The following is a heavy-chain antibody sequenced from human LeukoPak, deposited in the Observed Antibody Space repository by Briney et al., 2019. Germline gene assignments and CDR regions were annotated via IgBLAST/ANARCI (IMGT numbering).Heavy chain of an antibody. CDR3: ARDLPEEAVDY. J-gene: IGHJ4*02. CDR2: IYYSGST. Sequence: SENLSLTCTVSGGSISSSSYYWGWIRQPPGKGLEWIGSIYYSGSTYYNPSLKSRVTISVDTSKNQFSLKLSSVTAADTAVYYCARDLPEEAVDYWGQGTLVTVSS. CDR1: GGSISSSSYY. V-gene: IGHV4-39*02. D-gene: IGHD1-14*01.